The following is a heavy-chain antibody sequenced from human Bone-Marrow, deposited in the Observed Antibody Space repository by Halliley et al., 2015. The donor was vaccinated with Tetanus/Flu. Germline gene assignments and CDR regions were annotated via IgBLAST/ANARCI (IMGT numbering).Heavy chain of an antibody. Sequence: WVAKINENGSEKPSLDSLKGRFTISRHNAQNSVFLQMSSLRVEDTAIYYCARDPSIRCFYGMDVWGQGTTVTFPS. D-gene: IGHD2-15*01. J-gene: IGHJ6*02. CDR3: ARDPSIRCFYGMDV. CDR2: INENGSEK. V-gene: IGHV3-7*03.